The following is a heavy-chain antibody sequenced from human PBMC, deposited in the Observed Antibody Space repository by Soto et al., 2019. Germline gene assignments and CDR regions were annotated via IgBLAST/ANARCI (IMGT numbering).Heavy chain of an antibody. V-gene: IGHV4-4*02. CDR1: GASISNSHW. D-gene: IGHD6-25*01. CDR2: IYHSGTT. J-gene: IGHJ5*02. Sequence: QVQLQESGPGLVKPSGTLSLTCVVSGASISNSHWLSWVRQPPGEGLEWIGEIYHSGTTNYNPSLGNRVISAVHKPKNQITLRLHSVTAAETAGYYCAKAAASGLEPWGPGTVVTVSS. CDR3: AKAAASGLEP.